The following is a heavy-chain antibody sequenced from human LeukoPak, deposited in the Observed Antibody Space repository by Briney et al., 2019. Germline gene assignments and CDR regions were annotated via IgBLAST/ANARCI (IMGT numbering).Heavy chain of an antibody. CDR3: ANCYYGSGSCFDY. J-gene: IGHJ4*02. CDR1: GFTFSSYE. V-gene: IGHV3-48*03. CDR2: ISSSGSTI. D-gene: IGHD3-10*01. Sequence: GGSLRLSCAASGFTFSSYEMNWVRQAPGKGLEWVSYISSSGSTIYYADSVKGRFTIARDNADNSVYLQMDSLRAEDTAVYYCANCYYGSGSCFDYWGPGTLVTVSS.